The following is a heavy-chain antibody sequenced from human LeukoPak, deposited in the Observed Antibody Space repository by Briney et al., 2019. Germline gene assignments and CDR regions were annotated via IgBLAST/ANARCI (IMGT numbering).Heavy chain of an antibody. CDR3: ASTRADRSYYFVY. CDR1: GGSISGYY. CDR2: IYYSGST. D-gene: IGHD3-22*01. Sequence: SETLSLTCTVSGGSISGYYWSWIRQPPGKGLEWIGYIYYSGSTDYNPSLKSRVTISVDTSKNQFSLRLTSVTAADTAVYYWASTRADRSYYFVYWGQGTLVTVSS. V-gene: IGHV4-59*01. J-gene: IGHJ4*02.